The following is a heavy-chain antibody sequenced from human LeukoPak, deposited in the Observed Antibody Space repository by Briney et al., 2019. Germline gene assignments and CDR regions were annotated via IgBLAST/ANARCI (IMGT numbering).Heavy chain of an antibody. Sequence: ASVKVSCKASGYTFTSYDINWVRQATGQGLEWMGWMNPNSGNTGYGQKFQGRVTMTRNTSISTAYMELSSLRSEDTAVYYCARYYYDSSGYYYDYWGQGTLVTVSS. J-gene: IGHJ4*02. V-gene: IGHV1-8*01. CDR1: GYTFTSYD. D-gene: IGHD3-22*01. CDR3: ARYYYDSSGYYYDY. CDR2: MNPNSGNT.